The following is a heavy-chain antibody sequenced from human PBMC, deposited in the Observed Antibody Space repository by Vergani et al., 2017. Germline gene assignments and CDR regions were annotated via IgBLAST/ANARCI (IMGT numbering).Heavy chain of an antibody. J-gene: IGHJ4*02. CDR1: GGSISSSSYY. CDR3: ARGYYDSSGYYPFDY. D-gene: IGHD3-22*01. CDR2: IYYSGST. V-gene: IGHV4-39*01. Sequence: QLQLQESGPGLVKPSETLSLTCTVSGGSISSSSYYWGWIRQPPGEGLEWIGSIYYSGSTYYNPSLKSRVTISVDTSKNQFSLQLSSVTAADTAVYYCARGYYDSSGYYPFDYWGQGTLVTVSS.